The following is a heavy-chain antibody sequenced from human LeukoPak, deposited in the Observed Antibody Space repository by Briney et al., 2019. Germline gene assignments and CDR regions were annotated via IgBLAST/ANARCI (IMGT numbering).Heavy chain of an antibody. CDR1: GFTFKSYS. CDR2: ISSISRVI. V-gene: IGHV3-48*01. Sequence: GGSLRLSCAASGFTFKSYSMNWVRQAPGKGPEWISYISSISRVIYYADSVKGRFTISRDNAKNSLSLQMNSLRAEDTAAYYCVREESESYPFDSWGQGTLVIVSS. D-gene: IGHD1-26*01. J-gene: IGHJ4*02. CDR3: VREESESYPFDS.